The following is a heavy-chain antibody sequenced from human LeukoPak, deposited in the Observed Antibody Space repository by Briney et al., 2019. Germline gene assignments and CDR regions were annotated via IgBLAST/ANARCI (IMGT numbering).Heavy chain of an antibody. D-gene: IGHD1-7*01. CDR3: ARELLELRFYMDV. CDR1: GFTFSSYW. Sequence: PGGSLRLSCAASGFTFSSYWMNWVRQAPGKGLEWVSSISSSSSYIYYADSVKGRFTISRDNAKNSLYLQMNSLRAQDTAVYYCARELLELRFYMDVWGKGTTVTVSS. V-gene: IGHV3-21*01. CDR2: ISSSSSYI. J-gene: IGHJ6*03.